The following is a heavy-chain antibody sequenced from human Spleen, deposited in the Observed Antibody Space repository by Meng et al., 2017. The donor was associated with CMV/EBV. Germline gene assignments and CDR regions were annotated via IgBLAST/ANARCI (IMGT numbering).Heavy chain of an antibody. V-gene: IGHV4-39*07. CDR2: IYYTGTP. CDR1: GGSISSPGYY. CDR3: ARGRRDGSSSVYYFDY. J-gene: IGHJ4*02. D-gene: IGHD6-6*01. Sequence: SETLSLTCTVSGGSISSPGYYWGWVRQPPGKGLEWIGSIYYTGTPYYNPSLKSRVTISLDTSKNQFSLKLSSVTAADTAVYYCARGRRDGSSSVYYFDYWGQGTLVTVSS.